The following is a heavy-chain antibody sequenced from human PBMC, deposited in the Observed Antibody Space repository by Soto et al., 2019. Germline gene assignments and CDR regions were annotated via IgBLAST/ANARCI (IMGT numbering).Heavy chain of an antibody. Sequence: ASVKVSCKASGYTFTAYGIIWVRQAPGQHLEWLGWISARNGDTKYAQGFQGRVTLTTDTSTTTTYMELMNLRSDDTAVHFCARGQVLPNPAADFWGQGTLVTVSS. J-gene: IGHJ4*02. D-gene: IGHD2-21*01. V-gene: IGHV1-18*04. CDR1: GYTFTAYG. CDR2: ISARNGDT. CDR3: ARGQVLPNPAADF.